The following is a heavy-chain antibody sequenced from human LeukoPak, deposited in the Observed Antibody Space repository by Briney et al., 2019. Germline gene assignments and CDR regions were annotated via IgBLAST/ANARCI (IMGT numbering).Heavy chain of an antibody. V-gene: IGHV3-30*04. CDR3: ARDHDILTLTSQNAFDI. D-gene: IGHD3-9*01. CDR1: GFTFSSYA. Sequence: PGGSLRLSCAASGFTFSSYAMHWVRQAPGKGLEWVAVISYDGSNKYYADSVKGRFTISRDNSKNTLYLQMNSLRAEDTAVYYCARDHDILTLTSQNAFDIWGQGQWSPSLQ. CDR2: ISYDGSNK. J-gene: IGHJ3*02.